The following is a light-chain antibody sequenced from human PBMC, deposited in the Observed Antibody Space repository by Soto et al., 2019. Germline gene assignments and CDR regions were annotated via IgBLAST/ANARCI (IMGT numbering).Light chain of an antibody. CDR3: QTSDTGSLL. CDR1: TGHSNYA. J-gene: IGLJ2*01. V-gene: IGLV4-69*01. Sequence: QLVLTQSPSASASLGASVRLTCTLSTGHSNYAVAWHQQQPGKGPRYLMRINTDGSHLKADGIPDRFSVSSSGAERYLTISILQSEDEADYFCQTSDTGSLLFGGGTQLTVL. CDR2: INTDGSH.